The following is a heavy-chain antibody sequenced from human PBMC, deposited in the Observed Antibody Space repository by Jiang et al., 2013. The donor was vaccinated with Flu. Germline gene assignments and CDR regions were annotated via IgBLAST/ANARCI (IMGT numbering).Heavy chain of an antibody. Sequence: GTTDYAAPVKGRFTISRDDSKNMLYLQMNSLKTEDTAVYYCTDLGGSYYDYWGQGTLVTVSS. CDR2: GTT. J-gene: IGHJ4*02. V-gene: IGHV3-15*01. D-gene: IGHD3-16*01. CDR3: TDLGGSYYDY.